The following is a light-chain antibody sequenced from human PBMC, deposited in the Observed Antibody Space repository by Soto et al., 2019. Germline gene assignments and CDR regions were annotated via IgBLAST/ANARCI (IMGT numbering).Light chain of an antibody. J-gene: IGKJ4*01. CDR1: EAINSW. Sequence: EIQMTQSPSSVSASVGDRVTITCRASEAINSWLAWYQQKPGKAPKLLICATSSLQSGVPSRFSVSGSWTDFTLTISSLQPEDFATYYCQQSNNFPLTFGGGTKVEIK. V-gene: IGKV1-12*01. CDR2: ATS. CDR3: QQSNNFPLT.